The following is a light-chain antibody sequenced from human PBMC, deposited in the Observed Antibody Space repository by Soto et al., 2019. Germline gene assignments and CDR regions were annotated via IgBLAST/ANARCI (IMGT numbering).Light chain of an antibody. Sequence: QSALTQPPSASGSPGQSVTISCTGTKNDIGVYDFVSWYQHHPGKAPRLIIYEVVQRPSGVPDRFSGSKSGNTASLTVSGLQAADEGDYYCQSYDTSLSGWVIFGGGTKLTVL. CDR1: KNDIGVYDF. CDR2: EVV. CDR3: QSYDTSLSGWVI. J-gene: IGLJ2*01. V-gene: IGLV2-8*01.